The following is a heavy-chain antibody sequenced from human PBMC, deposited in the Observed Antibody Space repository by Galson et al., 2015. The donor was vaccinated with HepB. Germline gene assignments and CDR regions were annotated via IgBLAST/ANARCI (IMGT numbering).Heavy chain of an antibody. V-gene: IGHV1-18*01. CDR1: GYNFTNG. CDR3: STGHSSVWSFDF. Sequence: SVKVSCKASGYNFTNGMSWVRQAPGQGLECMGWISGDSGNTRYAEKSQGRVTMTTDTSTNTAYMDLRSLTSDDTAIYYCSTGHSSVWSFDFWGQGTLVTASS. J-gene: IGHJ4*02. CDR2: ISGDSGNT. D-gene: IGHD6-19*01.